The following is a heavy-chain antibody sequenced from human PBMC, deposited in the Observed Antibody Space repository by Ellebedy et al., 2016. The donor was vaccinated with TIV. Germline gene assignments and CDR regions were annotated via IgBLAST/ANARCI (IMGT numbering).Heavy chain of an antibody. CDR3: ARGIDWFNP. V-gene: IGHV3-21*01. D-gene: IGHD2-15*01. CDR2: ISSSSSYI. Sequence: GESLKISXAASGFTFSDYYMSWVRQAPGKGLEWVSSISSSSSYIYYADSVKGRFTISRDNAKNSLYLQMNSLRAEDTAVYYCARGIDWFNPWGQGTLVTVSS. CDR1: GFTFSDYY. J-gene: IGHJ5*02.